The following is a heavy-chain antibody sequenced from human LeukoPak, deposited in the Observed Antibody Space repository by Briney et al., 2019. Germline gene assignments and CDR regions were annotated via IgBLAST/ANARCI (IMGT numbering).Heavy chain of an antibody. D-gene: IGHD3-22*01. CDR2: IKQDGSEK. V-gene: IGHV3-7*01. J-gene: IGHJ4*02. Sequence: GGSLRLSCAASGFTFSSYWMSWVRQAPGKGLEWVANIKQDGSEKYYVDSVKGRFTISRDNAKNSLYLQMNSLRAEDTAVYYCAKLGYYYGSSGFDYWGQGTLVTVSS. CDR3: AKLGYYYGSSGFDY. CDR1: GFTFSSYW.